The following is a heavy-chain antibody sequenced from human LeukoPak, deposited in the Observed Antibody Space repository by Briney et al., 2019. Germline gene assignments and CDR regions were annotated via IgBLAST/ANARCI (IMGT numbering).Heavy chain of an antibody. D-gene: IGHD2-15*01. V-gene: IGHV4-61*01. CDR1: GGSVSSGSYY. J-gene: IGHJ4*02. CDR3: ARETATGPTGYFDY. Sequence: KPSETLSLTCTVSGGSVSSGSYYWSWIRQPPGKGLEWIGYIYYSGSTNYNPSLKSRVTISVDTSKNQFSLKLSSVTAADTAVYYYARETATGPTGYFDYWGQGTLVTVSS. CDR2: IYYSGST.